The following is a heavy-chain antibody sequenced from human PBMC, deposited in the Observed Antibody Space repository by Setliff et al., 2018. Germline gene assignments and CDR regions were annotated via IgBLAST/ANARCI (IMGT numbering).Heavy chain of an antibody. CDR2: IYHSGST. J-gene: IGHJ4*02. Sequence: SETLSLTCTVSGYSISSGYYWGWIRQPPGKGREWIWSIYHSGSTYYNPSLKSRVTISVDTSKNQFSLKLSSVTAVDTAVYYCARAVLVVDAEDYWGQGTLFTVAS. V-gene: IGHV4-38-2*02. D-gene: IGHD3-22*01. CDR3: ARAVLVVDAEDY. CDR1: GYSISSGYY.